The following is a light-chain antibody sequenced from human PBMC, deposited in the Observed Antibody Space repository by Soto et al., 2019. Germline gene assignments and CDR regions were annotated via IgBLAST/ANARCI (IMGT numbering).Light chain of an antibody. CDR2: SNN. CDR3: AAWDDSLNGQV. J-gene: IGLJ2*01. Sequence: QSVLTQPPSASGTPGQKVTISCYGSSSNIGSNTVNWYQQLPGTAPKVLIYSNNQRPSGVPDRFSGSKSGTSASLAISGLQSEDEADFYCAAWDDSLNGQVFGGGTKVTVL. V-gene: IGLV1-44*01. CDR1: SSNIGSNT.